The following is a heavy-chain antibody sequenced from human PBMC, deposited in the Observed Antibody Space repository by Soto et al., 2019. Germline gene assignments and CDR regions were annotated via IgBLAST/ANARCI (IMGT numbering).Heavy chain of an antibody. D-gene: IGHD3-3*01. V-gene: IGHV4-34*01. J-gene: IGHJ5*02. CDR2: INHSGST. Sequence: PSETLSLTCAVYGGSFSGYYWSWIRQPPGKGLEWIGEINHSGSTNYNPSLKSRVTISVDTSKNQFSLKLSSVTAADTTVYYCARGLRFWDSTFLRFDPWGQGTLVTVSS. CDR1: GGSFSGYY. CDR3: ARGLRFWDSTFLRFDP.